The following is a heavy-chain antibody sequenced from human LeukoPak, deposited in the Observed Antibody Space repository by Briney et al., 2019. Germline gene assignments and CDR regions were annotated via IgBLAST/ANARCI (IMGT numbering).Heavy chain of an antibody. J-gene: IGHJ4*02. V-gene: IGHV4-39*01. Sequence: SETLSLTCTVSGGSISSSSYYWGWIRQPPGKGLEWIGTIYYSGSTYYNPSLKSRVTISVDTSKNQFSLKLSSVTAADTAVYYCARGADSSGYYSIFYFDYWGQGTLVTVSS. CDR2: IYYSGST. CDR3: ARGADSSGYYSIFYFDY. D-gene: IGHD3-22*01. CDR1: GGSISSSSYY.